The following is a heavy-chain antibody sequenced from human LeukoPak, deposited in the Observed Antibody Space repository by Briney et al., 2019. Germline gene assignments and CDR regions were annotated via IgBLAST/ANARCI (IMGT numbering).Heavy chain of an antibody. V-gene: IGHV4-39*01. CDR2: IYYTGTI. D-gene: IGHD1-14*01. CDR1: GASISRSTYY. CDR3: ARHEPRNSPFDY. J-gene: IGHJ4*02. Sequence: SETLSLTCAVSGASISRSTYYWGWTRQTPGKGLEWIASIYYTGTIVYNPSLESRVTMSVDMSKNHFSLKLRSVTAADTVVYYCARHEPRNSPFDYWGQGTLVTVSS.